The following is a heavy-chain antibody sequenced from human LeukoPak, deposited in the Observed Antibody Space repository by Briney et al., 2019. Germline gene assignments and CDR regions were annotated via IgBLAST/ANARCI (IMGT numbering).Heavy chain of an antibody. CDR2: INHSGST. V-gene: IGHV4-34*01. CDR3: ARGRRSSSWGYYYYGMDV. CDR1: GGSFSGYY. Sequence: SETLSLTCAVYGGSFSGYYWSWIRQPPGKGLEWIGEINHSGSTNYNPSLKSRVTISVDTSKNQFSLKLSSVTAADTAVYYCARGRRSSSWGYYYYGMDVWGQGTTVTVSS. D-gene: IGHD6-13*01. J-gene: IGHJ6*02.